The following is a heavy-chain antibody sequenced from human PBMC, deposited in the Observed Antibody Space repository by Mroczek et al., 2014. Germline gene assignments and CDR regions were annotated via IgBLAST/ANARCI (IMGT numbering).Heavy chain of an antibody. D-gene: IGHD2-2*01. Sequence: VQLQESGGGLVQPGGSLKLSCAASGFTFSGSAMHWVRQASGKGLEWVGRIRSKANSYATAYAASVKGRFTISRDDSKNTAYLQMNSLKTEDTAVYYCTRLGDCSSTSCLGSDYYYYMDVVGQRDHGHPSP. V-gene: IGHV3-73*01. CDR2: IRSKANSYAT. CDR3: TRLGDCSSTSCLGSDYYYYMDV. CDR1: GFTFSGSA. J-gene: IGHJ6*03.